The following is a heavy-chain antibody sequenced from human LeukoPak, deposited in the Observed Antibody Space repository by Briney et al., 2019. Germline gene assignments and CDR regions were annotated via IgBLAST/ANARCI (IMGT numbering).Heavy chain of an antibody. CDR3: SRTRISGIDGFDI. CDR1: GFTFSDYG. J-gene: IGHJ3*02. Sequence: GGSLRLSCTASGFTFSDYGVNWFRQPPGKGLEWVAFIRSKPYGGTTEYAASVKGRFSISRGDSTSIVYLQMNSLKTEDTALYYCSRTRISGIDGFDIWGQGTMVTVSS. CDR2: IRSKPYGGTT. V-gene: IGHV3-49*03. D-gene: IGHD2-15*01.